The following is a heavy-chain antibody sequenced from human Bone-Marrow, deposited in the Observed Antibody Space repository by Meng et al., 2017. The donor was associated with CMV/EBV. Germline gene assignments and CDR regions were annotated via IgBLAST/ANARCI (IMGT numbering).Heavy chain of an antibody. CDR2: IYYSGST. CDR3: ARQAGTVVGATGYLDY. J-gene: IGHJ4*02. CDR1: GGSVSSGSYY. V-gene: IGHV4-61*01. Sequence: SETLSLTCTVSGGSVSSGSYYWSWIRQPPGKGLEWIGYIYYSGSTYYNPFLKSRVTISVDTSKNQFSLKLSSVTAADTAVYYCARQAGTVVGATGYLDYWGQGTLVTVSS. D-gene: IGHD1-26*01.